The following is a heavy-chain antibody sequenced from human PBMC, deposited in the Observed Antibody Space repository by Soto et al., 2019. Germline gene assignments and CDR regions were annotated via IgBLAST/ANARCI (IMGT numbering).Heavy chain of an antibody. V-gene: IGHV3-74*01. Sequence: GGSLRLSCAASGFTFSTYWMHWVRQAPGKGLVWVSRINSDGSNEYYADSVKGRFTISRDNSKNTLYVQMNSLRAEDTAVYYCAKDLGDSSADDGADYWGQGTLVTVSS. D-gene: IGHD6-25*01. CDR3: AKDLGDSSADDGADY. J-gene: IGHJ4*02. CDR1: GFTFSTYW. CDR2: INSDGSNE.